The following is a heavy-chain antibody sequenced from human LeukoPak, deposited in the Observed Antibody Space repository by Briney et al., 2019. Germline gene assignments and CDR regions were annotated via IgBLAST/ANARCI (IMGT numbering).Heavy chain of an antibody. Sequence: SETLSLTCTVSGGSISSLPYYWGWIRQPPGKGLEWIGSIYYSGSTYYNPSLKSRVTISVDTSKNQFSLKLSSVTAADTAVYYCARRGRIAARGFDYWGQGTLVTVSS. CDR1: GGSISSLPYY. J-gene: IGHJ4*02. CDR2: IYYSGST. CDR3: ARRGRIAARGFDY. V-gene: IGHV4-39*07. D-gene: IGHD6-6*01.